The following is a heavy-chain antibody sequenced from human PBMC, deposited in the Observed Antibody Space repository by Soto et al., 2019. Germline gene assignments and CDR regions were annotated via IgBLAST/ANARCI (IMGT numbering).Heavy chain of an antibody. V-gene: IGHV1-18*01. D-gene: IGHD3-10*02. CDR3: ARDGPPLFD. Sequence: APVKVSCKASFYTFTSYSIRWVRQAPGQGLEWMGWISAYNGNTKYAQKLQGRVTMTTDTSTSTAYMELRSSSSYDTAVYYCARDGPPLFDWGQGTLVTVSS. J-gene: IGHJ4*02. CDR2: ISAYNGNT. CDR1: FYTFTSYS.